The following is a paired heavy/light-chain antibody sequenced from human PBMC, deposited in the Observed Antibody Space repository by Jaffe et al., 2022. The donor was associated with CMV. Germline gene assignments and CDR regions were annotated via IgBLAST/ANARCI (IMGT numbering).Light chain of an antibody. V-gene: IGLV3-1*01. CDR1: KLGDIY. CDR2: QDN. Sequence: FELTQTPSVSVSPGQTASITCSGDKLGDIYACWYQQKPGQSPVLVMYQDNKRPAGIPERFSGSNSGDTATLTISGTQAMDEADYYCQACDSNSHVFGGGTKLTVL. J-gene: IGLJ2*01. CDR3: QACDSNSHV.
Heavy chain of an antibody. Sequence: QITLKESGPSLVKPTQTLTLTCTFSGFSLSTTGVSVGWIRQPPGKALEWLALVYWNADKRYSPSLESRLTITKDASNKQVVLTMTNLDPMDTATYFCAYRPTGGGYFYSFAYWGQGILVTVSS. CDR1: GFSLSTTGVS. CDR2: VYWNADK. J-gene: IGHJ4*02. D-gene: IGHD3-22*01. CDR3: AYRPTGGGYFYSFAY. V-gene: IGHV2-5*01.